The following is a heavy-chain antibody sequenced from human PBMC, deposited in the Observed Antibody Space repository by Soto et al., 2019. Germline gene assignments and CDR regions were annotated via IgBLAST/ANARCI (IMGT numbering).Heavy chain of an antibody. Sequence: GGSLRLSCAASGFTFSSYALSWVRQAPGKGLEWVSAISGSGGSTYYADSVKGRFTISRDNSKNTLYLQMNSLRAEDTAVYYCAKAEVSSWYNYWGQGTLVTVSS. CDR2: ISGSGGST. V-gene: IGHV3-23*01. CDR1: GFTFSSYA. CDR3: AKAEVSSWYNY. J-gene: IGHJ4*02. D-gene: IGHD6-13*01.